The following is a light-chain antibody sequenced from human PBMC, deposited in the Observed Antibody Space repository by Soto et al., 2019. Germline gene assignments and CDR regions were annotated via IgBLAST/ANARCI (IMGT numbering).Light chain of an antibody. CDR2: GAS. CDR1: QSVSSD. Sequence: DIVFTHSPSTLSLYPGERAPLSCRASQSVSSDLAWYQQKPGQAPRLLIYGASTRATGIPARFSGSGSGTEFTLTISRLEPEDFAVYYCQQYGSSWTFGQGTKVDIK. J-gene: IGKJ1*01. V-gene: IGKV3-20*01. CDR3: QQYGSSWT.